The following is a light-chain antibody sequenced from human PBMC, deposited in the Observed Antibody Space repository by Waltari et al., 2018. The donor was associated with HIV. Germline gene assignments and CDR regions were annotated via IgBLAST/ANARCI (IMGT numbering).Light chain of an antibody. V-gene: IGKV3-20*01. CDR2: GAS. CDR3: QHFNT. Sequence: ESVLTQSPGTLSLSPGERATLSCRASESVDSSYLAWYRQRRGQATRLLIYGASTRAAGIPDRFTGSGSGTDFTLTISRLEAEDFAVYYCQHFNTFGQGTKVEIK. J-gene: IGKJ2*01. CDR1: ESVDSSY.